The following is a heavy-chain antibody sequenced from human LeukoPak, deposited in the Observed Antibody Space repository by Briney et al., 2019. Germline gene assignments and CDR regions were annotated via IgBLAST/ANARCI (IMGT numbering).Heavy chain of an antibody. CDR2: FIPILGTA. Sequence: ASVKVSCKASGGTFSDYALNWVRQAPGQGLEWMGVFIPILGTANSTQKFQDRVTITADISTNTVYMELSSLRSEDTAVYYCAKGDTYYYDSSGYSNWGQGTQVTVSS. CDR3: AKGDTYYYDSSGYSN. J-gene: IGHJ4*02. CDR1: GGTFSDYA. V-gene: IGHV1-69*10. D-gene: IGHD3-22*01.